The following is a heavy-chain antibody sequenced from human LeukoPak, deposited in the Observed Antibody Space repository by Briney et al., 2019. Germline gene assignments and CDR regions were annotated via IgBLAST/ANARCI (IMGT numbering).Heavy chain of an antibody. CDR2: INTDGSST. CDR3: ARGTFTIFGVVDY. CDR1: GFTFSSYW. V-gene: IGHV3-74*01. Sequence: GGSLRLSCATSGFTFSSYWMHWVRQAPGKGLVWVSRINTDGSSTNYADSVKGRFTISRDNAKNTLYLQMNSLRAEDTAMYYCARGTFTIFGVVDYWGQGTLVTVSS. D-gene: IGHD3-3*01. J-gene: IGHJ4*02.